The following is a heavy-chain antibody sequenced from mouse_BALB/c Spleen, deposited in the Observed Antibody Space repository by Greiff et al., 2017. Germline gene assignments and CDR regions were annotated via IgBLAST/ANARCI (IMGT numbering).Heavy chain of an antibody. CDR3: ARGDYGSSYEAY. V-gene: IGHV14-1*02. D-gene: IGHD1-1*01. CDR1: GFNIKDYY. CDR2: IDPENGNT. Sequence: EVQLQESGAELVRPGALVKLSCKASGFNIKDYYMHWVKQRPEQGLEWIGWIDPENGNTIYDPKFQGKASITADTSSNTAYLQLSSLTSEDTAVYYCARGDYGSSYEAYWGQGTLVTVSA. J-gene: IGHJ3*01.